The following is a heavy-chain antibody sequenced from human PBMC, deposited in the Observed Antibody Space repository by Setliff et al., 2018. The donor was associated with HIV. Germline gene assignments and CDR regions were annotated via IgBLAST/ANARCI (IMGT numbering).Heavy chain of an antibody. D-gene: IGHD3-3*01. V-gene: IGHV4-59*11. Sequence: SETLSLTCTVSGGSISGHYWSWIRQAPGKGLQWIGNVYYRAKTGATTDHNPSLRSRISISLDVSKNQLSLRLRSVTAADTAIYYCARDVAPPLAGDVWSGNGLWGQGTQVTVSS. CDR2: VYYRAKTGATT. CDR3: ARDVAPPLAGDVWSGNGL. CDR1: GGSISGHY. J-gene: IGHJ4*02.